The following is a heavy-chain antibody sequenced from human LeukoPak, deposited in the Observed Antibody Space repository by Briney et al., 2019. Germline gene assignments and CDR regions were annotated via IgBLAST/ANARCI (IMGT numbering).Heavy chain of an antibody. J-gene: IGHJ4*02. V-gene: IGHV3-53*01. D-gene: IGHD3-22*01. CDR2: IYSGGST. CDR3: AKDYSSGLMVLGY. Sequence: GGSLRPSCAASGFTVSSNYMSWVRQAPGKGLEWVSVIYSGGSTYYADSVKGRFTISRDNSKNTLYLQMNSLRAEDTAVYYCAKDYSSGLMVLGYWGQGTLVTVSS. CDR1: GFTVSSNY.